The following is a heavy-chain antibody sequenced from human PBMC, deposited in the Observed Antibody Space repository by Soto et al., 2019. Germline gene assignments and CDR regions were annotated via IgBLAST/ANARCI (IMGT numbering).Heavy chain of an antibody. V-gene: IGHV3-23*01. CDR3: AKADLLGYCTGGSCYSLDY. Sequence: EVQVLESGGGLVQPGGSLRLSCAASGFTFSTYAMSWVRQAPGKGLEWVSGISGGGGSTYYPDSVKGRFTISRDNSKNPPWLQMSSSGTEVTFVYYCAKADLLGYCTGGSCYSLDYWGQGTMDTVSS. CDR2: ISGGGGST. CDR1: GFTFSTYA. D-gene: IGHD2-15*01. J-gene: IGHJ4*02.